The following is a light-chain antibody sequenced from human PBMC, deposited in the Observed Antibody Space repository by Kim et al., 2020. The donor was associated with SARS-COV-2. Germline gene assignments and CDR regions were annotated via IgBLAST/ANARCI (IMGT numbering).Light chain of an antibody. Sequence: QSALTQPPSASGSPGQSVTISCTGTSSDVGGYRYVSWYQQHPGKAPKLMIFEVNKRPSGVPDRFSGSKSGNTASLTVSGLQAEDEADYYCSSYAGSNIWVFGTGTKVTVL. CDR3: SSYAGSNIWV. V-gene: IGLV2-8*01. CDR2: EVN. J-gene: IGLJ1*01. CDR1: SSDVGGYRY.